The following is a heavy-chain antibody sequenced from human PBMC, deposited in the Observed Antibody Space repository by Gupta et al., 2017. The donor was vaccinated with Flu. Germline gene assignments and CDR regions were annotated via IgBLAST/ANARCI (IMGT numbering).Heavy chain of an antibody. CDR2: IVPGSDTA. J-gene: IGHJ5*02. CDR3: AKSYNWNDGFDP. Sequence: RYGINWVRQAPGQGLEWMGGIVPGSDTANYAQRFQGRVTITADKITTAVYMELSSLRFEDTAVYYCAKSYNWNDGFDPWGQGTLVTVSS. CDR1: RYG. V-gene: IGHV1-69*06. D-gene: IGHD1-1*01.